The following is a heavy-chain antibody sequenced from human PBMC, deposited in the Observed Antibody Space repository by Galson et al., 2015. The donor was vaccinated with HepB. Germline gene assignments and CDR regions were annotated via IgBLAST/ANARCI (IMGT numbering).Heavy chain of an antibody. CDR2: FHTDGST. J-gene: IGHJ4*02. D-gene: IGHD2-2*02. V-gene: IGHV3-53*05. Sequence: SLRLSCAASGFTVSNNCINWVRQAPGRGLEWVSAFHTDGSTYYADFVKGRFTLTRDNSKNTVYLQMNSLRAEDTAIYYCVRETIPISGGFDYWGQGTLVTVSS. CDR3: VRETIPISGGFDY. CDR1: GFTVSNNC.